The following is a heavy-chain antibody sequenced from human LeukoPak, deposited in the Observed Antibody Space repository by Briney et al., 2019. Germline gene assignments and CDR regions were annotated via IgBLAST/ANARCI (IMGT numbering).Heavy chain of an antibody. CDR1: GGSFSGYY. Sequence: PSETLSLPCAVYGGSFSGYYWSWLRQPPGKGLEWIGEINHSGSTNYNPSLKSRVTISGDTSKNQFSLKLSSVTAADTAVYFCARVGYSYVINDWSRTGLGAYPTKYYYHMDVWGKGTTVTVSS. CDR3: ARVGYSYVINDWSRTGLGAYPTKYYYHMDV. V-gene: IGHV4-34*01. CDR2: INHSGST. J-gene: IGHJ6*03. D-gene: IGHD5-18*01.